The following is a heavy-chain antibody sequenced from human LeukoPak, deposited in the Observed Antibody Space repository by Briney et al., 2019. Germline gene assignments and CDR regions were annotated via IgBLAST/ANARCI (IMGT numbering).Heavy chain of an antibody. CDR3: ATGGYASGSDY. CDR2: ISAYNGNT. CDR1: GYTFTSYG. V-gene: IGHV1-18*04. D-gene: IGHD3-10*01. J-gene: IGHJ4*02. Sequence: ASVKVSCKASGYTFTSYGISWVRQAPGQGLEWMGWISAYNGNTNYAQKLQGRATMTTDTSTSTVYMELSSLRSEDTAVYYCATGGYASGSDYWGQGTLVTVSS.